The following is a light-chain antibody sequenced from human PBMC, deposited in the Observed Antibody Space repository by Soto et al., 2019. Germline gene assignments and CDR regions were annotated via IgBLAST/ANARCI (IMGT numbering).Light chain of an antibody. CDR2: EVN. J-gene: IGLJ3*02. CDR3: SSYTSSRTWV. V-gene: IGLV2-14*01. CDR1: SGDVGGYNY. Sequence: QSALTQPASVSGSPGQSITISCTGTSGDVGGYNYVSWYQQHPGKVPKLLIYEVNNRPSGVSNRFSASKSGNTASLTISGLQAEDEADYYCSSYTSSRTWVFGGGTKLTVL.